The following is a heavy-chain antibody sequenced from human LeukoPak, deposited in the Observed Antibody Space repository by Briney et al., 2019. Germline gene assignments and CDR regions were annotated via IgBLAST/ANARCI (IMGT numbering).Heavy chain of an antibody. V-gene: IGHV3-7*04. Sequence: GGSLRLSCAASGFTFRNYWLTWVRQAPGKGLEWVANIKQDGSEKYYVDPVKGRFSISRDNAKNSLYLQMNSLRAEDTAIYYCAGGQYFYYGMDVWGQGTTVTVSS. CDR3: AGGQYFYYGMDV. CDR1: GFTFRNYW. CDR2: IKQDGSEK. J-gene: IGHJ6*02.